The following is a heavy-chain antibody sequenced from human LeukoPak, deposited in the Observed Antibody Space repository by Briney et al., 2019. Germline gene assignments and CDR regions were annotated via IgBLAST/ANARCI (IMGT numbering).Heavy chain of an antibody. CDR2: LNPNGDGTSYR. J-gene: IGHJ4*02. CDR1: GYTFTSYN. Sequence: ASVKVSCKTSGYTFTSYNINWVRQAPGHGLEWMGWLNPNGDGTSYRCYTQKFQGRVIMSRDTSLKTAYMELSSLTSEDTAIYYCARGNPYYFDYWGQGTLLTVSS. V-gene: IGHV1-8*01. CDR3: ARGNPYYFDY.